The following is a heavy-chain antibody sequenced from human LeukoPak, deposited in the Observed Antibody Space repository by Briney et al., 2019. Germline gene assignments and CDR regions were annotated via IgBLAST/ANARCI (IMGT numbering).Heavy chain of an antibody. CDR1: GYTFTDYY. CDR2: VDPEDGET. CDR3: ASYVGYDFWSGPDGYFDY. Sequence: ATVKISCKVSGYTFTDYYMHWAQQAPGKGLEWMGLVDPEDGETIYAEKFQGRVTITADTSTDTAYMELSSLRSEDTAVYYCASYVGYDFWSGPDGYFDYWGQGTLVTVSS. V-gene: IGHV1-69-2*01. J-gene: IGHJ4*02. D-gene: IGHD3-3*01.